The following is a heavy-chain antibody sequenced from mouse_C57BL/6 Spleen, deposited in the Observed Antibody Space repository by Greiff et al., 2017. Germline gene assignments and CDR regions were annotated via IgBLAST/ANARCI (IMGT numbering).Heavy chain of an antibody. J-gene: IGHJ2*01. Sequence: QVQLKESGPELVKPGASVKISCKASGYAFSSSWMNWVKQRPGKGLEWIGRIYPGDGDTNYNGKFKGKATLTADKSSSTAYMQLSSLTSEDSAVYFCASPGTDYWGQGTTLTVSS. CDR1: GYAFSSSW. CDR2: IYPGDGDT. D-gene: IGHD4-1*01. V-gene: IGHV1-82*01. CDR3: ASPGTDY.